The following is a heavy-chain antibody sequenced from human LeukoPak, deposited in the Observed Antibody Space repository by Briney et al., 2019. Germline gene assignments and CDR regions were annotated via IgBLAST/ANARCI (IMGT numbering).Heavy chain of an antibody. V-gene: IGHV4-39*01. J-gene: IGHJ4*02. CDR2: IYYSGST. CDR1: GGSISSSNYL. Sequence: PSETLSLTCTVSGGSISSSNYLWGWIRQPPGKGLEWIGSIYYSGSTYHNPSFKCRLTISVDTSKNQFSLRLSSVTAADTAMYYCARQGDSCSGGSCYARTIDYWGQGTLVTVSS. CDR3: ARQGDSCSGGSCYARTIDY. D-gene: IGHD2-15*01.